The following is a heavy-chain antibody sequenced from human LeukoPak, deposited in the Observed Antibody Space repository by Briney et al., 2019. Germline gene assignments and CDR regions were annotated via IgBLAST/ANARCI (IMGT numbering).Heavy chain of an antibody. V-gene: IGHV3-21*01. Sequence: GGSLRLSCAASEFTFSTYNMHWVRQAPGKGLEWVSTISSNSDSYTYYADSVKGRFTISRDNAKNSLYLQMNSLRAEDTAVYYCARDRRFLEWLLPGAPYYYYGMDAWGQGTTATVSS. CDR1: EFTFSTYN. D-gene: IGHD3-3*01. J-gene: IGHJ6*02. CDR2: ISSNSDSYT. CDR3: ARDRRFLEWLLPGAPYYYYGMDA.